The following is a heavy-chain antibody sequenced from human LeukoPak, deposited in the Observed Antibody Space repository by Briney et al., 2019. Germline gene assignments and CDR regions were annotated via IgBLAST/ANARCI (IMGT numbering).Heavy chain of an antibody. CDR3: ARGWDYDSGGRPTAYVY. CDR2: ISAYNGNT. J-gene: IGHJ4*02. CDR1: GYTFTSYG. D-gene: IGHD3-22*01. V-gene: IGHV1-18*01. Sequence: GASVKVTCKASGYTFTSYGISWVRQAPGQGLEWMGWISAYNGNTNYAQKLQGRVTMTTDTSTSTAYMELRSLRSDDTAVYYCARGWDYDSGGRPTAYVYWGQGTLVTVSS.